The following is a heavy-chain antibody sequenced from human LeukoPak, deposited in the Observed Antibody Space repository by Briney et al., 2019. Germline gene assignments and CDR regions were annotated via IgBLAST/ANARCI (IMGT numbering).Heavy chain of an antibody. Sequence: ASVKVSCMASGYTFTSYGISWVRQAPGEGLEWMGWISAYNGNTNYAQKLQGRVTMTTDTSTSTAYMELRSPRSDDTAVYYCARDTDQYYYDSSGYSDYWGQATLVTVSS. V-gene: IGHV1-18*01. J-gene: IGHJ4*02. D-gene: IGHD3-22*01. CDR2: ISAYNGNT. CDR1: GYTFTSYG. CDR3: ARDTDQYYYDSSGYSDY.